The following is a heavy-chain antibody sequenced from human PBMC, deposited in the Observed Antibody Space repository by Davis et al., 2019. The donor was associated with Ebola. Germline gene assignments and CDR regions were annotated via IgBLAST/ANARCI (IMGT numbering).Heavy chain of an antibody. CDR1: GDSVSSKSAA. Sequence: HSQTLSLTCAISGDSVSSKSAAWNWIRQSPSRGLEWLGRTYSSSKWYTDYATSVNSRITINPDTSKNQFSLHLNSVTPEDTAVYYCARVSWGLSKAFDNWGQGTLVTVSS. V-gene: IGHV6-1*01. CDR3: ARVSWGLSKAFDN. CDR2: TYSSSKWYT. J-gene: IGHJ4*02. D-gene: IGHD3-16*01.